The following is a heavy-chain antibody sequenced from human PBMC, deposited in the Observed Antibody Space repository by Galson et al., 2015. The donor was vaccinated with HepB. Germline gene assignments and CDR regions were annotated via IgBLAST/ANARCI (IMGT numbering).Heavy chain of an antibody. D-gene: IGHD1-14*01. J-gene: IGHJ6*02. V-gene: IGHV1-2*06. CDR1: GYTFPAYY. CDR3: ARAGTTWGLFSYYGLDV. CDR2: INPNSGGT. Sequence: SVKVSCKASGYTFPAYYVHWVRQAPGQGLEWTGRINPNSGGTNFAQKFQDRVTMTRDKSINTAYLELSRLRTDDTAVYYCARAGTTWGLFSYYGLDVWGQGTTLTVSS.